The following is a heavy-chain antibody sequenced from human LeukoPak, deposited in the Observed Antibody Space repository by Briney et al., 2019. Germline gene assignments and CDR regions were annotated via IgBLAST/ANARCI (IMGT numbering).Heavy chain of an antibody. J-gene: IGHJ4*02. V-gene: IGHV5-51*01. CDR3: ARKANGMAAPFDS. CDR2: IYPGDSDT. D-gene: IGHD6-13*01. Sequence: ESLKISCEASGYNFSNYWINWVRQKPGKGLEWMGIIYPGDSDTRYGPSFQGHVTISADRSANTAYLQWSRLEASDTAKYFCARKANGMAAPFDSWAQGTLVTVTS. CDR1: GYNFSNYW.